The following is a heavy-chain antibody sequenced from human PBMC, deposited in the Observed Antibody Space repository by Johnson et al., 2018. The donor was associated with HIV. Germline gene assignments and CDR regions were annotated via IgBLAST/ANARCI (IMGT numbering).Heavy chain of an antibody. CDR1: GFIFHNYA. V-gene: IGHV3-30*18. Sequence: QMLLVESGGGVVQPGTSLRLSCTASGFIFHNYAMHWVRQAPGKGLEWVAFISYDGGTESYADSVKGRFTVSRDTSKNALFLQMNNLGPEDAGIYFCAKTYYGGNDDAFDLWGQGTMVTVSS. D-gene: IGHD4-23*01. J-gene: IGHJ3*01. CDR3: AKTYYGGNDDAFDL. CDR2: ISYDGGTE.